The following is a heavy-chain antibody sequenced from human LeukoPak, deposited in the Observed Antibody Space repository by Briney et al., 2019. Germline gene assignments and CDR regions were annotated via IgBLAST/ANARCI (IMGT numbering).Heavy chain of an antibody. V-gene: IGHV3-7*02. Sequence: GGSLRLSCAASGFTFSTYWMSWVRQAPGKGLEWVANINYDGSDKNYVDSVKGRFTISRDNAKNSLYLQMNSLRAEDTAAYYCARGGAADYWGQGTLVTVSS. D-gene: IGHD1-26*01. CDR2: INYDGSDK. CDR1: GFTFSTYW. J-gene: IGHJ4*02. CDR3: ARGGAADY.